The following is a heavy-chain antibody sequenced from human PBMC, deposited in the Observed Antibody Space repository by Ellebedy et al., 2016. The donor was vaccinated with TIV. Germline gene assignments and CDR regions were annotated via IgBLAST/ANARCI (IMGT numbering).Heavy chain of an antibody. D-gene: IGHD2-21*02. CDR1: GGSFSGYY. CDR3: ARMRYCGGDCWYFDY. Sequence: MPSETLSLTCAVYGGSFSGYYWSWIRQQPGKGLEWIGNIYYSGSTYYRPSLKSRITISLDTSKNQFSLRLSSVTAADTAVYYCARMRYCGGDCWYFDYWGQGTLVTVSS. J-gene: IGHJ4*02. CDR2: IYYSGST. V-gene: IGHV4-34*09.